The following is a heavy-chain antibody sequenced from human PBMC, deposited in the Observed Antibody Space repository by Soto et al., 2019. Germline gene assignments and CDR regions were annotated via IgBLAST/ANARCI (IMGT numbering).Heavy chain of an antibody. CDR3: ASRISHYYYYGMDV. Sequence: SETLSLTCTVSGGSISSYYWGWIRQPPGKGLEWIGSIYYSGSTYYNPSLKSRVTISVDTSKNQFSLKLSSVTAADTAVYYCASRISHYYYYGMDVWGQGTTVTVSS. J-gene: IGHJ6*02. V-gene: IGHV4-39*01. CDR1: GGSISSYY. CDR2: IYYSGST. D-gene: IGHD2-15*01.